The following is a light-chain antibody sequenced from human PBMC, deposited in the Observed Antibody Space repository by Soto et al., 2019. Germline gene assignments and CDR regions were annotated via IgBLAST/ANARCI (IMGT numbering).Light chain of an antibody. CDR2: GAS. J-gene: IGKJ3*01. CDR3: QQYGTSPLA. CDR1: QSVSSRH. V-gene: IGKV3-20*01. Sequence: EIVLTQSPGTLSLSPGERATLSCRASQSVSSRHLAWYQQTPGQAPRLLIYGASTRATGIPDRFSSSGSGTDFTLTISRLEPEDFAVYYCQQYGTSPLAFGPGTTVDIK.